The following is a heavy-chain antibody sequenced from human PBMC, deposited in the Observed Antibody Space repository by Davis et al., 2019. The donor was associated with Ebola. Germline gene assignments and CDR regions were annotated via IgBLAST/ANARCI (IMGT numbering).Heavy chain of an antibody. Sequence: SETLSLTCTVSGGSISRSSYYWGWIRQPPGKGLEWIGNIYDSGATYYNPSLKSRVTVSVDTSKNQFSLKLSSVTAADTAVYYCARRLTWFDPWGQGTLVTVSS. CDR3: ARRLTWFDP. CDR1: GGSISRSSYY. V-gene: IGHV4-39*01. CDR2: IYDSGAT. D-gene: IGHD3-16*01. J-gene: IGHJ5*02.